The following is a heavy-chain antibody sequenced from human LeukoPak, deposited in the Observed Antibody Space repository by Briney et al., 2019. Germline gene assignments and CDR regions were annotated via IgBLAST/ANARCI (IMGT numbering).Heavy chain of an antibody. CDR1: GFTFSSYA. CDR2: ISGSGGST. Sequence: GGSLRLSCAASGFTFSSYAMSWFRQAPGKGLEWVSAISGSGGSTYYADSVKGRFTISRDNSKDTLYLQMNSLRAEDTAVYYCARAKVVARVFDYWGQGTLVTVSS. D-gene: IGHD2-15*01. CDR3: ARAKVVARVFDY. V-gene: IGHV3-23*01. J-gene: IGHJ4*02.